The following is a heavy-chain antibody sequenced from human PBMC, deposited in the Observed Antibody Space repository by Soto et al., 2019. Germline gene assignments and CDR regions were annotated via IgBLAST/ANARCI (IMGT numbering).Heavy chain of an antibody. CDR3: ASRDPGTSVDY. J-gene: IGHJ4*02. CDR1: GGPFTSNNW. Sequence: QVQLQESGPGLVKLSGTLSLTCADSGGPFTSNNWWSWVRQPPRQGLEWIGEIHGTGSTTYNPSLNSRVSISVDKSENQCSLKVTSLTASDTAVYYCASRDPGTSVDYWGQVTLVTVAS. D-gene: IGHD1-7*01. V-gene: IGHV4-4*02. CDR2: IHGTGST.